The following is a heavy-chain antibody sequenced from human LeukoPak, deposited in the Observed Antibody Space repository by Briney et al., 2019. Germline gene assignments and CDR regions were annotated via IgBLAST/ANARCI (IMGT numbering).Heavy chain of an antibody. D-gene: IGHD1-26*01. CDR3: ARERYSGSYRYYFDY. Sequence: GGSLRLSCAASGFTFSSYGMHWVRQAPGKGPEWVALIWYDESNKYYTDSVQGRFTISRDNSKNTLYLQMDSLRVEDTAVYYCARERYSGSYRYYFDYWGQGTLVTVSS. J-gene: IGHJ4*02. CDR1: GFTFSSYG. CDR2: IWYDESNK. V-gene: IGHV3-33*01.